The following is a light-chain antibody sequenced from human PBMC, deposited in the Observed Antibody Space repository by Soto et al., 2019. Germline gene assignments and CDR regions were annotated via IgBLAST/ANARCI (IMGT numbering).Light chain of an antibody. V-gene: IGKV3-20*01. CDR1: QSVSSTY. J-gene: IGKJ1*01. CDR2: GAS. Sequence: EIVLTQSPGTLSLSPGERATLSCRASQSVSSTYLAWYQQNRGQAPRLLIYGASSRAPGIPDRFGGSGSGTDFTLTISRLEPEDFALYYCQQYGISRWTFGPGTKVEIK. CDR3: QQYGISRWT.